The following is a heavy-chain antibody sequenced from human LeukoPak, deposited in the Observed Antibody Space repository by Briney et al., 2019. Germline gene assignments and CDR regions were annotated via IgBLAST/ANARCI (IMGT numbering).Heavy chain of an antibody. Sequence: TGGPLRLSCAASGFTFSSYSMNWVRQPPGKGLEGVSYISSSSSNTIYYADSVKGRFTISKDNAKNSLYLQMNSLRAEDTAVYYCAREFVGYYYGSGSYDLDYWGQGTLVTVSS. V-gene: IGHV3-48*01. J-gene: IGHJ4*02. CDR3: AREFVGYYYGSGSYDLDY. D-gene: IGHD3-10*01. CDR2: ISSSSSNTI. CDR1: GFTFSSYS.